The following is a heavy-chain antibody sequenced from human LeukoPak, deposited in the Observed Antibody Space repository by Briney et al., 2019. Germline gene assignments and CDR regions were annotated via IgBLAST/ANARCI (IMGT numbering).Heavy chain of an antibody. CDR2: IYYSGST. CDR1: GGSISSYY. Sequence: SETLSLTCTVSGGSISSYYWSWIRQPPGKGLEWIGYIYYSGSTNYNPSLKSRVTISVDTSKNHFSLKLSSVTAADTAVYYCARDVEPYYYGSGSYYDWGQGTLVTVSS. CDR3: ARDVEPYYYGSGSYYD. D-gene: IGHD3-10*01. J-gene: IGHJ4*02. V-gene: IGHV4-59*01.